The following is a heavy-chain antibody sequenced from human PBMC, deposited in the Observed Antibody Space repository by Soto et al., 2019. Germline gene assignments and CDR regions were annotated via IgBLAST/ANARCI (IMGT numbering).Heavy chain of an antibody. Sequence: GESLKISCKGSGYTFTSYWIGWVRQMPGKGLEWMGIIYPGDSDTKYNPSFQGQVTISADKSITTTYLQWSSLKASDTDIYYCAASIFYYGMDVWGQGTTVTVSS. V-gene: IGHV5-51*01. CDR1: GYTFTSYW. J-gene: IGHJ6*02. CDR2: IYPGDSDT. CDR3: AASIFYYGMDV.